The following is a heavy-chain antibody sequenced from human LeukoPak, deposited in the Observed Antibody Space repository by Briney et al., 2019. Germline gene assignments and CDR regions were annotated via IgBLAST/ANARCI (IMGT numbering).Heavy chain of an antibody. CDR2: ISGSGGST. CDR3: ARDYGDYVGYFDY. CDR1: GFTFSSYA. D-gene: IGHD4-17*01. J-gene: IGHJ4*02. Sequence: GGSLRLSCAASGFTFSSYAMSWVRQAPGKGLEWVSAISGSGGSTYYADSVKGRFTISRDNSKNTLYLQMNSLRAEDTAVYYCARDYGDYVGYFDYWGQGTLVTVSS. V-gene: IGHV3-23*01.